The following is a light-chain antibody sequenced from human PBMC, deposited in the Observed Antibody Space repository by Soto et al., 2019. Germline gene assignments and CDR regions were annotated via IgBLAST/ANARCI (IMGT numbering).Light chain of an antibody. CDR1: QSINTW. Sequence: DIQMTQSPSTLSASVGDRVTITCRASQSINTWLAWYQQKAGKAPKLLIYKASDLQSGVPARFSGSGLGTEFSLSISSLQPDDFATYYCQQYRTYHYSFGQGTKVEIK. CDR2: KAS. V-gene: IGKV1-5*03. CDR3: QQYRTYHYS. J-gene: IGKJ2*03.